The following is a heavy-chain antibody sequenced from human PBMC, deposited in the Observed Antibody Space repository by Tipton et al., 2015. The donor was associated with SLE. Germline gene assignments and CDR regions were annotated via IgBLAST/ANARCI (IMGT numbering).Heavy chain of an antibody. J-gene: IGHJ4*02. CDR2: IWNDGGKT. V-gene: IGHV3-33*08. CDR1: GFTFSDYG. D-gene: IGHD2-15*01. CDR3: VPLGYCSGGTCPTFDY. Sequence: SLRLSCAASGFTFSDYGMHWVRQAPGKGLEWVAVIWNDGGKTYYANSVKGRFAISRDNPTNTLWLQMNSLRPHDTAIYYCVPLGYCSGGTCPTFDYWGQGTLVTVSS.